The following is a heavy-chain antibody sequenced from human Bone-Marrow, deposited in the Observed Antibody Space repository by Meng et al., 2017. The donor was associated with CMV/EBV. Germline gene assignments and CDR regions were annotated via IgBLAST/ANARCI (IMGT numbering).Heavy chain of an antibody. CDR3: AREGYDFWSSYYYYGMDV. D-gene: IGHD3-3*01. J-gene: IGHJ6*02. CDR2: ISSSSSYI. Sequence: GESLKISCAASGFTFSSYEMNWVRQAPGKGLEWVSSISSSSSYIYYADSVKGRFTISRDNAKNSLYLQMNSLRAEDTAVYYCAREGYDFWSSYYYYGMDVWGQGTTVTVSS. CDR1: GFTFSSYE. V-gene: IGHV3-21*01.